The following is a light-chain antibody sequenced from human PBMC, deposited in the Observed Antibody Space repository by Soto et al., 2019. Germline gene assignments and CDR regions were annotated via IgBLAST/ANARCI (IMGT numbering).Light chain of an antibody. CDR2: DVS. CDR1: SSDVGGYNY. CDR3: CSYAGIYTRWV. Sequence: QSALTQPRSVSGSPGQSVTISCTGTSSDVGGYNYVSWYQQHPGKAPKLMIYDVSKRPSGVPDRFSGSKSGNMASLTISGLQAEDEADYYCCSYAGIYTRWVFGGGTKVTVL. V-gene: IGLV2-11*01. J-gene: IGLJ3*02.